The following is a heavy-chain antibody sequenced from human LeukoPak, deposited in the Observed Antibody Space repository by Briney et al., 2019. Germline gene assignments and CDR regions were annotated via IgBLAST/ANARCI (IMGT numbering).Heavy chain of an antibody. CDR1: GDTFSSYA. J-gene: IGHJ4*02. D-gene: IGHD6-19*01. CDR2: IIPIFGTA. CDR3: ARGRMAGTYVFDY. Sequence: ASVKVSCKASGDTFSSYAISWVRQAPGQGLEWMGGIIPIFGTANYAQKFQGRVTITADESTSTAYMDLSSLRSEDTAVYYCARGRMAGTYVFDYWGRGTLVTVSS. V-gene: IGHV1-69*13.